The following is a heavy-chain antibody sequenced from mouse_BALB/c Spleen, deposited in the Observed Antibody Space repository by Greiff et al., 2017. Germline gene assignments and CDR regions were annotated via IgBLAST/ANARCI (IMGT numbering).Heavy chain of an antibody. D-gene: IGHD1-1*01. Sequence: VQLQQSGAELVKPGASVKLSCTASGFNIKDTYMHWVKQRPEQGLEWIGRIDPANGNTKYDPKFQGKATITADTSSNTAYLQLSSLTSEDTAVYYCAAVVALYYAMDYWGQGTSVTVSS. J-gene: IGHJ4*01. CDR1: GFNIKDTY. V-gene: IGHV14-3*02. CDR3: AAVVALYYAMDY. CDR2: IDPANGNT.